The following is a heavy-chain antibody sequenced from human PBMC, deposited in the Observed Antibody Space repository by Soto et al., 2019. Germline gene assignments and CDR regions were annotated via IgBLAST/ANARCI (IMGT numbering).Heavy chain of an antibody. CDR3: AREVIPLTTDWYFDL. CDR1: GGSISGGVGGLYY. Sequence: QLQLRESGPGLVKPSETLSLTCTVSGGSISGGVGGLYYWSWIRQPPGKGLEWIGYIYDSGSTSFNPSLKSRVTISVDTTKNQFSLRLSSVTAADTAVYYCAREVIPLTTDWYFDLWGRGTLVTVSS. J-gene: IGHJ2*01. CDR2: IYDSGST. D-gene: IGHD4-17*01. V-gene: IGHV4-30-4*01.